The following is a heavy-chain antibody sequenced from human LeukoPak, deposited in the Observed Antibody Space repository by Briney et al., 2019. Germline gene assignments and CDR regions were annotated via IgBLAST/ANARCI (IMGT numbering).Heavy chain of an antibody. CDR1: GFTLSNYD. D-gene: IGHD3-22*01. CDR3: AKVALFSGYYPPFDY. J-gene: IGHJ4*02. V-gene: IGHV3-30*18. CDR2: ISYDGSNE. Sequence: GRSLRLSCTASGFTLSNYDMHWVRQAPGKGLEWVAVISYDGSNEYYADSVKGRFTISRDNSKNTLFLQMNSLRPEDTAVYHCAKVALFSGYYPPFDYWGQGTLVTVSS.